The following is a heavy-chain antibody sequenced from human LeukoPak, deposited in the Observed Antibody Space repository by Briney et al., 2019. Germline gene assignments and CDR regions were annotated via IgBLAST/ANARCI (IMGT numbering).Heavy chain of an antibody. V-gene: IGHV3-11*04. CDR2: IRSSGTTI. CDR3: ARDRGAVTDVFDY. J-gene: IGHJ4*02. CDR1: GFTFSDYY. D-gene: IGHD6-19*01. Sequence: GGSLRLSCVASGFTFSDYYMSWIRQAPGKGLEWVSYIRSSGTTIHYADSVKGRFTISRDNAKNSLYLQRNSLRAEDTAVYYCARDRGAVTDVFDYWGQGTLVTVSS.